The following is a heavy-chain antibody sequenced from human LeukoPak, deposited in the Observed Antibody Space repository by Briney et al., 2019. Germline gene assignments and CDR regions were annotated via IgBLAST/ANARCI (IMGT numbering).Heavy chain of an antibody. CDR1: GYTFTGYY. CDR2: INPNSGGT. Sequence: AASVKVSCKASGYTFTGYYMHWVRQAPGQGLEWMGRINPNSGGTNYAQKFQGRVTMTRDTSISTAYMELSRLRSDDTAVYYCARDSGCGGDCYWYYFDYWGQGTLVTVSS. J-gene: IGHJ4*02. D-gene: IGHD2-21*02. CDR3: ARDSGCGGDCYWYYFDY. V-gene: IGHV1-2*06.